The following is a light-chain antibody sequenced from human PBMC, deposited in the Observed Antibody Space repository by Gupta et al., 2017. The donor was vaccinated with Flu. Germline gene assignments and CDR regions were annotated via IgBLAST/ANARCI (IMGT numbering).Light chain of an antibody. CDR1: SSDVGGYNY. V-gene: IGLV2-14*01. CDR3: SSYTSSSTLCV. CDR2: EVS. Sequence: ITISCTGTSSDVGGYNYVSWYQQHPGKAPKLMIYEVSNRPSGVSNRFSGSKSGNTASLTISGLQAEDEADYYCSSYTSSSTLCVFGGGTKLTVL. J-gene: IGLJ3*02.